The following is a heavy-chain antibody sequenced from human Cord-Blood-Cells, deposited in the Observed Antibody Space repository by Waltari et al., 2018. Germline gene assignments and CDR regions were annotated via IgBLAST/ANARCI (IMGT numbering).Heavy chain of an antibody. CDR1: GYTFTSYY. CDR3: ARAFYSNYTPGAFDI. Sequence: QVQLVQSGAEVKKPGASVKVSCKASGYTFTSYYMHWVGAAPGQGLEWMGIINPSGGSTSYAQKFQGRVTMTRDTSTSTVYMELSSLRSEDTAVYYCARAFYSNYTPGAFDIWGQGTMVTVSS. V-gene: IGHV1-46*01. D-gene: IGHD4-4*01. CDR2: INPSGGST. J-gene: IGHJ3*02.